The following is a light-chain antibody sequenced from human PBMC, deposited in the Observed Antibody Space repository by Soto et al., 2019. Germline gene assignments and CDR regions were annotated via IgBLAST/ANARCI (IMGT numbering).Light chain of an antibody. CDR3: QQYGSSPLT. CDR2: GAS. J-gene: IGKJ4*01. V-gene: IGKV3-20*01. CDR1: PSVSGRS. Sequence: EIVLTQSPGALSLSPGEGATLSCRASPSVSGRSLAWYQQKPGQAPRLLIYGASSRATGIPDRFSGSGSGTEFTLTISRLEPEDFAVYYCQQYGSSPLTFGGGTKVEIK.